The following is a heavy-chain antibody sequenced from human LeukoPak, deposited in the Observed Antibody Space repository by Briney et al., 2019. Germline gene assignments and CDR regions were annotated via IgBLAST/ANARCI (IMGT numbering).Heavy chain of an antibody. V-gene: IGHV3-30*04. CDR1: AFTFNLYA. J-gene: IGHJ1*01. CDR2: MSYDGSNK. Sequence: PGGSLRLSCAASAFTFNLYAMHWVRQAPGKGLEWLAVMSYDGSNKYYTDSVKGRFTISRDNSKNTLYVQINNLRPEDTAVYFCARSDHYYDSSGFIENWGQGTPVTVSS. CDR3: ARSDHYYDSSGFIEN. D-gene: IGHD3-22*01.